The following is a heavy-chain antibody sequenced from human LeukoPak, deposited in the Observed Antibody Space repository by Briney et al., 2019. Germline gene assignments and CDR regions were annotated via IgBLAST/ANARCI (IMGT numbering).Heavy chain of an antibody. CDR3: ARDRHDYVWGSTLDY. CDR2: ISGSGGST. V-gene: IGHV3-23*01. J-gene: IGHJ4*02. D-gene: IGHD3-16*01. CDR1: GFTFSSYA. Sequence: PGGSLRLSCAASGFTFSSYAMSWVRQAPGKGLEWVSAISGSGGSTYYADSVKGRFTISRDNSKNTLYLQMNSLRAEDTAVYYCARDRHDYVWGSTLDYWGQGTLVTVSS.